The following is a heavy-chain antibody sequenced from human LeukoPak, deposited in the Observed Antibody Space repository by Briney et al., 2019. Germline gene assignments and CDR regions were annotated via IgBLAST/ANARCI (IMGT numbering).Heavy chain of an antibody. CDR3: VRDYCSGGSCYESNWFDP. J-gene: IGHJ5*02. D-gene: IGHD2-15*01. CDR1: GFTFSKYG. Sequence: PGGSLRLSCAASGFTFSKYGMHWVRQAPGKGLEWVAVIWFDGSNRNHADSVKGRFTISRDNSKSTLFLQMNSLRVEDTAVYFCVRDYCSGGSCYESNWFDPWGQGTLVTVSS. V-gene: IGHV3-33*01. CDR2: IWFDGSNR.